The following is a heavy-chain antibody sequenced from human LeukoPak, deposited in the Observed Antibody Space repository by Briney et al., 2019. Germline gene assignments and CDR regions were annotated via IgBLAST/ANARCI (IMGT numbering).Heavy chain of an antibody. D-gene: IGHD3-22*01. CDR2: INAGNGNT. CDR1: GYTFTSYA. Sequence: ASVKVSCKASGYTFTSYAMHWVRQAPGQRLEWMGWINAGNGNTKYSQKFQGRVTITRDTSASTAYMELSSLRSEDTAVYYCARQAHYYDSSGKSFDYWGQGTLVTVSS. V-gene: IGHV1-3*01. J-gene: IGHJ4*02. CDR3: ARQAHYYDSSGKSFDY.